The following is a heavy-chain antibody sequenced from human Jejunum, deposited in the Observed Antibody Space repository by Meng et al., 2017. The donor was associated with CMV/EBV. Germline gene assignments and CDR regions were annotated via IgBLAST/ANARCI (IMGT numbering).Heavy chain of an antibody. CDR3: ARDGSYSLDY. V-gene: IGHV3-74*03. CDR2: LTHDGKTT. D-gene: IGHD1-26*01. CDR1: GFTVPTSW. J-gene: IGHJ4*02. Sequence: SCGASGFTVPTSWMHWVRQVPGTGLVWVSRLTHDGKTTYADFLKCRFTISRDDGTNTLYLQMNSLTAEDSALYYCARDGSYSLDYWGQGTLGTVSS.